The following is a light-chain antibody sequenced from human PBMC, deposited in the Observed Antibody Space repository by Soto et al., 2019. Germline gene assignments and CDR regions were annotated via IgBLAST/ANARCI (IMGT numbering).Light chain of an antibody. CDR1: SSNIGAGYD. CDR3: QSYDSSLSGYV. Sequence: QSVLTQPPSVSGAPGQGVTISCTGSSSNIGAGYDVHWYQQLPGTAPKLLIYGNSNRPSGVPDPFSGSKSGTSASLAITGLQAEDEADYYCQSYDSSLSGYVFGTGTKVTVL. CDR2: GNS. V-gene: IGLV1-40*01. J-gene: IGLJ1*01.